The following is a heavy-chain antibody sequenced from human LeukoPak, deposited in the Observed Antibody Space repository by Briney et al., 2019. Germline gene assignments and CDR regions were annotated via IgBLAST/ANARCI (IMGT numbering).Heavy chain of an antibody. V-gene: IGHV3-23*01. J-gene: IGHJ4*02. CDR2: ISGRGGTT. Sequence: GGSLRLSCAGSGFTFSSYAMSWVRQAPGKGLEWVSGISGRGGTTYYADSVKGRFTISRDNAKNTLYLQMNSLRAEGTAVYYCARVGLTYYYDSSGYYYPDYWGQGTLVTVSS. CDR3: ARVGLTYYYDSSGYYYPDY. CDR1: GFTFSSYA. D-gene: IGHD3-22*01.